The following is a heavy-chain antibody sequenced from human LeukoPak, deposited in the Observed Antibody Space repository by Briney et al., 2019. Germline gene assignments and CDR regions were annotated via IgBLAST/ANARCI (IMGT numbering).Heavy chain of an antibody. CDR1: GFTFSNYV. CDR3: AKQLGYCSDGSCYFPY. CDR2: ITGGSDST. J-gene: IGHJ4*02. D-gene: IGHD2-15*01. V-gene: IGHV3-23*01. Sequence: GGSLRLSCPASGFTFSNYVMSWVRPAPGKGLEWVSAITGGSDSTYYADSVKGRFTISRDNSKNTLYLQMNGLRAEDTAVYYCAKQLGYCSDGSCYFPYWGQGTLVTVSS.